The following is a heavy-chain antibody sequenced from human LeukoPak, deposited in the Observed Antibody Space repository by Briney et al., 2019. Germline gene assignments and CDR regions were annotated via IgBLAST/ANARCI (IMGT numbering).Heavy chain of an antibody. Sequence: ASVKVSCKASGGTFNSYAISWVRQAPGQGLEWMGRIILIFGTANYAQKFQGRVTITTDESTSTAYMELSSLRSEDTAVYYCASFIDFDYWGQGTLVTVSS. J-gene: IGHJ4*02. D-gene: IGHD2-15*01. CDR3: ASFIDFDY. CDR1: GGTFNSYA. CDR2: IILIFGTA. V-gene: IGHV1-69*05.